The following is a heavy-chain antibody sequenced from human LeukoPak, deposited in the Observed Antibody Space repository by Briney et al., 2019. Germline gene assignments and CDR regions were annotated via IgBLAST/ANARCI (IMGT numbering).Heavy chain of an antibody. CDR3: ARGAGHDFWSGYYNFDY. J-gene: IGHJ4*02. V-gene: IGHV4-30-2*01. CDR1: GGSISSGGYS. D-gene: IGHD3-3*01. Sequence: PSETLSLTCAVSGGSISSGGYSWSWIRQPPGKGLEWIGYIYHSGSTYYNPSLKSRVTISVDRSKNQFSPKLSSVTAADTAVYYCARGAGHDFWSGYYNFDYWGQGTLVTVSS. CDR2: IYHSGST.